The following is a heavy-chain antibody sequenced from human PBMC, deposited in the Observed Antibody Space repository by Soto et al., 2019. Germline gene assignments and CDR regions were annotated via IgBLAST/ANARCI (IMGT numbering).Heavy chain of an antibody. D-gene: IGHD3-10*01. CDR1: GFSFSRYA. V-gene: IGHV3-48*02. CDR3: ARDAIGDATNWFDP. Sequence: EVRLVVSGGGLVQPGGSLRLSCAASGFSFSRYAMSWVRQAPGKGLEWISYISMSGTTMFYADSVKGRFTISRDNAQKSLFLEMNSLRDDDTAIYFCARDAIGDATNWFDPWGQGTLVTVSS. CDR2: ISMSGTTM. J-gene: IGHJ5*02.